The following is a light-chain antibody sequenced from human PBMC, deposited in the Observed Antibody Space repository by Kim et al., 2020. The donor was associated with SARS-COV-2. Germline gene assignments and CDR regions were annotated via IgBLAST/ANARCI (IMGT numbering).Light chain of an antibody. CDR3: SSYTSSSTL. J-gene: IGLJ1*01. V-gene: IGLV2-14*04. Sequence: PGQSITISCTGTSSDVGGYNYVSWYQQHPGKAPKLMIYDVSKRPSGVSNRISGSKSGNTASLTISGLQAEDEADYYCSSYTSSSTLFETGTKVTVL. CDR2: DVS. CDR1: SSDVGGYNY.